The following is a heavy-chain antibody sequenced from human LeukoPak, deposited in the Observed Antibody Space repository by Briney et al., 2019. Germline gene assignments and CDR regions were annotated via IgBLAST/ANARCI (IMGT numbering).Heavy chain of an antibody. D-gene: IGHD2-15*01. V-gene: IGHV1-2*02. CDR2: INPNSGGT. CDR3: ARATGYCSGGSCYSWYYFDY. J-gene: IGHJ4*02. Sequence: ASVKVSFKASGYTFTVYYMHWVRQAPGQGLEWMGWINPNSGGTNYAQKFQGRVTMTRDTSISTAYMELSRLRSDDTAVYYCARATGYCSGGSCYSWYYFDYGGQGTLVTVSS. CDR1: GYTFTVYY.